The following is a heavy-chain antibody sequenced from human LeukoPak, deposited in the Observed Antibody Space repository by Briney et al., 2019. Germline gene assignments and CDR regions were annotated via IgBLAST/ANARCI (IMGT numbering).Heavy chain of an antibody. CDR2: ISAYNGST. V-gene: IGHV1-18*01. CDR3: ARSMYGGNSVGAFDI. D-gene: IGHD4-23*01. J-gene: IGHJ3*02. CDR1: GYTFTSYG. Sequence: ASVKVSCKASGYTFTSYGISWVRQAPGQGLEWMGWISAYNGSTNYAQKLQGRVTMTTDTSTSTAYMELRSLRSDDTAVYYCARSMYGGNSVGAFDIWGQGTMVTVSS.